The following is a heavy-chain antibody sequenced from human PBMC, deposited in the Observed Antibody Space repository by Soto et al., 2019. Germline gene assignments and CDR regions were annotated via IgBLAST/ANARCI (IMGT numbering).Heavy chain of an antibody. V-gene: IGHV4-34*01. J-gene: IGHJ6*02. CDR1: GGSFSGYY. CDR2: INHSGST. CDR3: ARAFLDIVVVPAAIHYYYYYGMDV. Sequence: PSETLSLTCAVYGGSFSGYYWSWIRQPPGKGLEWIGEINHSGSTNYNPSLKSRVTISVDTSKNQFSLKLSSVTAADTAVYYCARAFLDIVVVPAAIHYYYYYGMDVWGQGTTVTVSS. D-gene: IGHD2-2*03.